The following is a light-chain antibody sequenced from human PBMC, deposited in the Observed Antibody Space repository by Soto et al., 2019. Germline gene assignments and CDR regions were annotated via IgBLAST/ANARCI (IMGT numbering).Light chain of an antibody. Sequence: QSVLTQPPSASGSPGQSVAISCTGTSSDVGGYNYVPWYQQHPGKAPKLMIYEVNKRPSGVPDRFSGSKSGNTASLTVSGLQAEDEADYYCSSYAGSSNVFGTGTKATV. CDR3: SSYAGSSNV. CDR2: EVN. J-gene: IGLJ1*01. CDR1: SSDVGGYNY. V-gene: IGLV2-8*01.